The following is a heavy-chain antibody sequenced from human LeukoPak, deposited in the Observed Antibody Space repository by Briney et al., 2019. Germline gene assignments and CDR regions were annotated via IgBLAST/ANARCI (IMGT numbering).Heavy chain of an antibody. CDR1: GFTFNSYS. V-gene: IGHV3-23*01. CDR3: AKRGTIAVARHKGYFDY. CDR2: ISGSGGST. J-gene: IGHJ4*02. Sequence: GGSLRLSCAASGFTFNSYSMNWVRQAPGKGLEWVSAISGSGGSTYYADSVKGRFTISRDNSKNTLYLQMNSLRAEDTAVYYCAKRGTIAVARHKGYFDYWGQGTLVTVSS. D-gene: IGHD6-19*01.